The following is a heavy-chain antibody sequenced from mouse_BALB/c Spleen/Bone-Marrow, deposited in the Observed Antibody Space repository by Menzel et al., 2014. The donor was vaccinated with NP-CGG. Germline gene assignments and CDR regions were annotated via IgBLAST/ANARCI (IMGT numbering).Heavy chain of an antibody. V-gene: IGHV5-6*01. J-gene: IGHJ3*01. CDR3: ARPYDFGAWFAY. D-gene: IGHD2-4*01. Sequence: EVQGVESGGDLVKPGGSLKLSCAASGFTFSSYGMSWVRQTPDKRLEWVATISSGGSYTYYPDSVEGRFTISRDNAKNTLYLQMSSLKSEDTAMYYCARPYDFGAWFAYWGQGTLVTVSA. CDR1: GFTFSSYG. CDR2: ISSGGSYT.